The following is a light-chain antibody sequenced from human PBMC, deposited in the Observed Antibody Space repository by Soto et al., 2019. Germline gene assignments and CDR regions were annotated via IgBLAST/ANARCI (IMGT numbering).Light chain of an antibody. V-gene: IGLV2-11*01. J-gene: IGLJ1*01. CDR1: SSDVGGYNY. Sequence: QSVLTQPRSVSGSPGQSVTISCTGTSSDVGGYNYVSWYQQHPGKAPKLMIYDVSKRPSGVADRFSGSKSGNTASLTISGLQADDEAAYYCCSYAGSYTFYVFGTGTKLTVL. CDR3: CSYAGSYTFYV. CDR2: DVS.